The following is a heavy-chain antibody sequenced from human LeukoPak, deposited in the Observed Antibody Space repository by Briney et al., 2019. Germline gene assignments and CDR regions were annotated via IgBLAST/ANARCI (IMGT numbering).Heavy chain of an antibody. CDR2: ISAYNGNT. J-gene: IGHJ4*02. Sequence: ASVKVSCKASGYTFTSYGISWVRQAPGQGLEWMGWISAYNGNTNYAQKLQGRVTMTTDTSTSTAYMELRSLRSDDTAVYYCAREEYDILPGYYSFDYWGQGTLVTVSS. CDR1: GYTFTSYG. V-gene: IGHV1-18*04. D-gene: IGHD3-9*01. CDR3: AREEYDILPGYYSFDY.